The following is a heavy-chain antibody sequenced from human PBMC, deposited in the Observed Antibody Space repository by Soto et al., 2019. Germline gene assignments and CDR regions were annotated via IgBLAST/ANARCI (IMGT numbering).Heavy chain of an antibody. D-gene: IGHD1-26*01. Sequence: QVQLVQSGAEVKKPGSSVKVSCKASGGTFSSYAISWVRQAPGQGLEWMGGIIPIFGTANYAQKFQGRVTITEDESTSTAYMELSSLRSEDTAVYYCARDLGVGATTSDYYVMDVWGQGTTVTVSS. CDR3: ARDLGVGATTSDYYVMDV. V-gene: IGHV1-69*01. CDR2: IIPIFGTA. CDR1: GGTFSSYA. J-gene: IGHJ6*02.